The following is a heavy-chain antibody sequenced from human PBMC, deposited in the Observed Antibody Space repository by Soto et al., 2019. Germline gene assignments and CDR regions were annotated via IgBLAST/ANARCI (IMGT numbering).Heavy chain of an antibody. CDR2: VHYSGRT. V-gene: IGHV4-39*01. Sequence: QLQLRESGPGLVKPSETLSLTYTVSDGSSSTSGYSWGWIRQPPGKGLEWIGRVHYSGRTSYSPSLRSRVTISVDTPKSQFSLKLSSVTAADTAVYYCARRLSYGVAGAGTLFEFWGQGTLVIVSS. CDR1: DGSSSTSGYS. D-gene: IGHD6-13*01. CDR3: ARRLSYGVAGAGTLFEF. J-gene: IGHJ4*02.